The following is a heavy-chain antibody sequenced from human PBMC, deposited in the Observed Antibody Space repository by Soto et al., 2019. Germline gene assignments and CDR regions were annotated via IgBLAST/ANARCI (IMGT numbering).Heavy chain of an antibody. CDR1: GYNFTSYG. CDR3: ARDLYYSSGRYFDHDAFDI. CDR2: ISPHNDRT. D-gene: IGHD6-19*01. V-gene: IGHV1-18*01. J-gene: IGHJ3*02. Sequence: QVQLVQSGADVKKPGASVKVSCKASGYNFTSYGISWVRQAPGQGLGWMGWISPHNDRTKYARRFQDRVTVTTETPTSTVYMELGSLRSDDTAVYYCARDLYYSSGRYFDHDAFDIWGQGTVVTVSS.